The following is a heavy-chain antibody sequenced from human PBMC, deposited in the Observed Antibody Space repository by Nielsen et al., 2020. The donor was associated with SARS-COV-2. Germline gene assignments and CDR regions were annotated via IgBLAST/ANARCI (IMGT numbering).Heavy chain of an antibody. Sequence: ASVKVSCKTSGYIFLNYGFSWVRQAPGQGLEWMGWINAGNGNTKYSQKFQGRVTITRDTSASTAYMELSSLRSEDTAVYYCARETTTTYYYDSSGYYAWGYYFDYWGQGTLVTVSS. D-gene: IGHD3-22*01. J-gene: IGHJ4*02. CDR1: GYIFLNYG. V-gene: IGHV1-3*01. CDR3: ARETTTTYYYDSSGYYAWGYYFDY. CDR2: INAGNGNT.